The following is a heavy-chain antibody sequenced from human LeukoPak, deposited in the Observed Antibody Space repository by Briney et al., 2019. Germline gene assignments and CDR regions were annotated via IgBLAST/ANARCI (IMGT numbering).Heavy chain of an antibody. CDR2: ISAYNGNT. J-gene: IGHJ6*02. CDR3: ATGYLVTAGLMDV. V-gene: IGHV1-18*01. CDR1: GYTFTSYG. Sequence: ASVKVSCKASGYTFTSYGISWVRQAPGQGLEWMGWISAYNGNTNYAQKLQGRVTMTTDTSTSAACMELRSLRSEDTAVYYCATGYLVTAGLMDVWGQGTTVTVSS. D-gene: IGHD6-13*01.